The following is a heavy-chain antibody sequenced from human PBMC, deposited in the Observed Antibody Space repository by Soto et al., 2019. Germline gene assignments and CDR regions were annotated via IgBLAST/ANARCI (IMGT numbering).Heavy chain of an antibody. V-gene: IGHV4-39*01. Sequence: PSETLSLTCTVSGGSITSSSYYWGWIRQPPGKGLEWIGSIYYSGSTYYNPSLKSRVTISVDTSKNQFSLKLSSVAAADTAVYYCATQEVGGSYVYTFDPWGQGTLVTVSS. CDR2: IYYSGST. CDR1: GGSITSSSYY. D-gene: IGHD1-26*01. J-gene: IGHJ5*02. CDR3: ATQEVGGSYVYTFDP.